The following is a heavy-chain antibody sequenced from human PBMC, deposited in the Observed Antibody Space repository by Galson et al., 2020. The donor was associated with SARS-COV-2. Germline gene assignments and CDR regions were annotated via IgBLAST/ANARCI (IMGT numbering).Heavy chain of an antibody. J-gene: IGHJ4*02. CDR3: ARYRLTYFGY. D-gene: IGHD5-18*01. CDR1: GFSLSTTTMA. Sequence: KMSGPTLVKPTQTLTLTCTLSGFSLSTTTMAVGWIRQPPGQALEWLALIYWDDDKRYSPSLKSRLTITKDTSKNQVVLTMTSVDPVDTATYYGARYRLTYFGYWGVGTLVTVSS. CDR2: IYWDDDK. V-gene: IGHV2-5*02.